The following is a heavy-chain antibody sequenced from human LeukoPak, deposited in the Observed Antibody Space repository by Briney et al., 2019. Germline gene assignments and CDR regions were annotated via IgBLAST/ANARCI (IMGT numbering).Heavy chain of an antibody. Sequence: GGSLRLSCAASGFTFSNYWMHWVRQAPGKGLVWVSRINSDGSSTNYADSVKGRFTISRDNAKNTLYLQMNSLRVEDTAVYYRATTPMYYYDSTGYYTLFDYWGQGALVTVSS. CDR3: ATTPMYYYDSTGYYTLFDY. J-gene: IGHJ4*02. CDR2: INSDGSST. V-gene: IGHV3-74*01. D-gene: IGHD3-22*01. CDR1: GFTFSNYW.